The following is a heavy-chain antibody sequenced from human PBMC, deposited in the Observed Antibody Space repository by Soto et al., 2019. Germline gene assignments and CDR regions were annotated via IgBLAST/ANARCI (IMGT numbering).Heavy chain of an antibody. CDR3: ARAVIAAGGIHNHDGFDI. CDR2: ISSSSSYI. Sequence: PGGALRLSCAASGFTFSSYSMNWVRQAPGKGLEWVSSISSSSSYIYYADSVKGRFTISRDNAKNSLYLQMNSLRAEDTAVYYGARAVIAAGGIHNHDGFDIWGKGTRVT. J-gene: IGHJ3*02. D-gene: IGHD6-13*01. V-gene: IGHV3-21*01. CDR1: GFTFSSYS.